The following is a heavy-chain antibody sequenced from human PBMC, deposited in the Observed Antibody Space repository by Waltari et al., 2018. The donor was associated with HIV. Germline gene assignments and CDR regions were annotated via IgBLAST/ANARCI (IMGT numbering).Heavy chain of an antibody. CDR2: IYRSGDA. CDR3: ARVRSIMGRFLGFDY. CDR1: GLSVGSND. D-gene: IGHD3-3*02. V-gene: IGHV3-53*02. J-gene: IGHJ4*02. Sequence: EVQLVETGGGWIPPGGSLGLSCAASGLSVGSNDMNWVRQAPGKGLEWVSVIYRSGDAYYADFVKGRFTISRDNSKNTLYLQMNSLRAEDTAVYYCARVRSIMGRFLGFDYWGQGTLVTVSS.